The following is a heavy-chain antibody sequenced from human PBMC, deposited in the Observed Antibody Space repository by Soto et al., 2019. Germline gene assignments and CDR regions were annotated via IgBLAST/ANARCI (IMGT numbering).Heavy chain of an antibody. D-gene: IGHD3-10*01. CDR1: GFTFSSYS. Sequence: GGSLRLSCAASGFTFSSYSMNWVRQAPGKGLEWVSSISSSSSYIYYADSVKGRFTISRDNAKNSLYLQMNSLRAEDTAVYYCARVLRRYYGSGRDYYYMDVWGKGTTVTVSS. V-gene: IGHV3-21*01. CDR2: ISSSSSYI. J-gene: IGHJ6*03. CDR3: ARVLRRYYGSGRDYYYMDV.